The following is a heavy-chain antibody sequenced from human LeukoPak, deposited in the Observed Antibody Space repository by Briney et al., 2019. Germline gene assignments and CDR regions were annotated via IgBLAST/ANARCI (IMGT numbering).Heavy chain of an antibody. Sequence: GGSLRLSCAASGFTFDDYGMSWVRQAPGKGLEWVSGINWNGGSTGYADSVKGRFTISRDNAKNSLYLQMNSLRAEDTALYYCARARIAAAGYDAFDIWGQRTMVTVSS. V-gene: IGHV3-20*04. CDR2: INWNGGST. CDR1: GFTFDDYG. D-gene: IGHD6-13*01. CDR3: ARARIAAAGYDAFDI. J-gene: IGHJ3*02.